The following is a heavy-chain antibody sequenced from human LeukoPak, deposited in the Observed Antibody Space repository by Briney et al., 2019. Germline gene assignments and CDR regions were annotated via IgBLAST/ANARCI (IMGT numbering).Heavy chain of an antibody. D-gene: IGHD3/OR15-3a*01. J-gene: IGHJ4*02. CDR1: GVPMSSYY. V-gene: IGHV4-4*07. CDR2: IYVSGST. Sequence: PSETLSLTCSISGVPMSSYYWNWIRKPAGKGLEWIGRIYVSGSTSYNPSLKSRVTMSIDTSKNQFSLNLNSVTAADTAVYYCAREIDFPGGLRIDFWGQGILVTVSS. CDR3: AREIDFPGGLRIDF.